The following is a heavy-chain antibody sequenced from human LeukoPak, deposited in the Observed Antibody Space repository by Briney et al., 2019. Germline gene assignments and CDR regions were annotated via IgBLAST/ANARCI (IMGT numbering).Heavy chain of an antibody. CDR2: ISSSSSYI. CDR1: GFTFSSYS. J-gene: IGHJ4*02. D-gene: IGHD6-19*01. Sequence: GGSLRLSCAASGFTFSSYSINWVRQAPGKGLEWVSSISSSSSYIYYADSVKGRFTISRDNAKNSLYLQMNSLRAEDTAVYYCARDPETPDSGWYDYWGQGTLVTVSS. V-gene: IGHV3-21*01. CDR3: ARDPETPDSGWYDY.